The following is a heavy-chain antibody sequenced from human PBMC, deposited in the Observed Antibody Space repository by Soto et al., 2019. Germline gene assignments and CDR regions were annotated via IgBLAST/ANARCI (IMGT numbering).Heavy chain of an antibody. CDR3: ARHRTSYYYDSSAYDHAFDI. J-gene: IGHJ3*02. CDR2: IIPIFGTA. CDR1: GGTFSSYA. V-gene: IGHV1-69*13. D-gene: IGHD3-22*01. Sequence: SVKVSCKASGGTFSSYAISWVRRAPGQGLEWMGGIIPIFGTANYPQKFQGRVTITADESTSTAYMGLSSLRSEDTAVYYCARHRTSYYYDSSAYDHAFDIWGQGTMVTVS.